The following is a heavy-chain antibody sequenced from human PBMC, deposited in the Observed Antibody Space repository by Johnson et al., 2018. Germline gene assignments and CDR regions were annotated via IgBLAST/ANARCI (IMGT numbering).Heavy chain of an antibody. CDR3: ARPQRYSSSWQLMDV. V-gene: IGHV3-23*04. CDR1: GFTFSSYA. D-gene: IGHD6-13*01. Sequence: VQLVESGGGVVQSGRSLRLSCAASGFTFSSYAMSWVRQAPGKGLEWVSAISGSGGSTYYADSVKGRFTISRDNAKNSLYLQMNSLRAEETAVYYCARPQRYSSSWQLMDVWGQGTSVTVSS. J-gene: IGHJ6*02. CDR2: ISGSGGST.